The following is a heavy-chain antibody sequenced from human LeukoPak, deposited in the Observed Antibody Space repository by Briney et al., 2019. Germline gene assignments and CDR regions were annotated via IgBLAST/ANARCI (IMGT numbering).Heavy chain of an antibody. CDR1: GGSFSGYY. D-gene: IGHD1-26*01. Sequence: SETLSLTCAVYGGSFSGYYWSWIRQPPGKGLEWIGEINHSGSTNYNPSLKSRVTISVDTSKNQFSLKLSSVTAADTAVYYCARGGMGANHLDYWGQGTLVTVSS. CDR3: ARGGMGANHLDY. V-gene: IGHV4-34*01. CDR2: INHSGST. J-gene: IGHJ4*02.